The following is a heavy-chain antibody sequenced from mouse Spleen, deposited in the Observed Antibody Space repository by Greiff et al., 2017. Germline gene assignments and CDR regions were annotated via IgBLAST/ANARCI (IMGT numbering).Heavy chain of an antibody. CDR2: IDPSDSET. Sequence: QVQLQQPGAELVRPGSSVKLSCKASGYTFTSYWMHWVKQRPIQGLEWIGNIDPSDSETHYNQKFKDKATLTVDKSSSTAYMQLSSLTSEDSAVYYCARGDGYYEDWYFDVWGAGTTVTVSS. CDR3: ARGDGYYEDWYFDV. V-gene: IGHV1-52*01. CDR1: GYTFTSYW. J-gene: IGHJ1*01. D-gene: IGHD2-3*01.